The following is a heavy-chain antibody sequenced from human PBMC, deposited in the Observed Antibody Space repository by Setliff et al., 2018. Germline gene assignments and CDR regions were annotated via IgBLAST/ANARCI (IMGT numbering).Heavy chain of an antibody. J-gene: IGHJ6*03. Sequence: PSETLSLTCTVSGGSISSHYWSWIRQPPGKGLEWIGYIYYSGSTNYNPPLKSRVTISVDTSKNQFSLKLSSVTAADTAVYYCARWTYYGSGSLLKLYYYMDVWGKGTTVTVSS. CDR1: GGSISSHY. V-gene: IGHV4-59*11. CDR3: ARWTYYGSGSLLKLYYYMDV. CDR2: IYYSGST. D-gene: IGHD3-10*01.